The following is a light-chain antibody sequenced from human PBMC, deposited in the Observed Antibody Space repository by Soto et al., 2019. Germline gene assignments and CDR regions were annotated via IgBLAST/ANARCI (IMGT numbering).Light chain of an antibody. CDR1: QSVSSNF. V-gene: IGKV3-20*01. CDR3: QQYGTSPVT. Sequence: EIVLTQSPGTLSLSPGERATLSCRASQSVSSNFLAWYQQKPGQAPRLLIYGASSRATGIPDRFSGSGSGTDFTLTISRLEPEDFAVYYCQQYGTSPVTFGGRTKMEIK. CDR2: GAS. J-gene: IGKJ4*01.